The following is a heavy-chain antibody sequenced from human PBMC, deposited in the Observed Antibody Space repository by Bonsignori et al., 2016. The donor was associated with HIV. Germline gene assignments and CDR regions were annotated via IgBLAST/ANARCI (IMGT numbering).Heavy chain of an antibody. J-gene: IGHJ3*02. CDR3: AKGITIFGEDAFDI. CDR2: IRYDGSNK. Sequence: GESLKISCAASGFTFSSYGMHWVRQAPGKGLEWVAFIRYDGSNKYYADSVKGRFTISRDNSKNTLYLQMNSLRAEDTAVYYCAKGITIFGEDAFDIWGQGTMVTVSS. D-gene: IGHD3-3*01. CDR1: GFTFSSYG. V-gene: IGHV3-30*02.